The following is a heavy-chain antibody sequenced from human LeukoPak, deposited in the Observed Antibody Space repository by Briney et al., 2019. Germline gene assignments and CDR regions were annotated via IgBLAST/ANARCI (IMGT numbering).Heavy chain of an antibody. Sequence: ASVKVSCKASGYTFTSYAMNWVRQAPGQGLEWMGWINTNTGNPTYAQGFTGRFVFSLDTSVSTAYLQISSLKAEDTAVYYCAREMEQLVRFGVLDYWGQGTLVTVSS. V-gene: IGHV7-4-1*02. CDR2: INTNTGNP. D-gene: IGHD6-6*01. CDR1: GYTFTSYA. CDR3: AREMEQLVRFGVLDY. J-gene: IGHJ4*02.